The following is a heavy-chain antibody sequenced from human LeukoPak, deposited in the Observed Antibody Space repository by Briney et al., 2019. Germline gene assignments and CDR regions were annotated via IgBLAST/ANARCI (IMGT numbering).Heavy chain of an antibody. J-gene: IGHJ4*02. V-gene: IGHV3-30*15. CDR3: AREQGGSGWSGFDY. D-gene: IGHD6-19*01. CDR2: ISIDGSRQ. Sequence: GGSLRLSCAPSIGFTLRNYAIHWVCQAPGKGLEWVAVISIDGSRQHYADFLVGRFTISRDNSKNTVSLQMCSLRTEDTAVYFCAREQGGSGWSGFDYWGQGTLVTVSS. CDR1: GFTLRNYA.